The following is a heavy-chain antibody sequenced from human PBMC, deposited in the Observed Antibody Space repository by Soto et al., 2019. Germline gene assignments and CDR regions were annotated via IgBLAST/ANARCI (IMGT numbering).Heavy chain of an antibody. Sequence: PSETLSLTCAVYGGSFSGYYWSWIRQPPGEGLEWIGEINHSGSTNYNPSLKSRVTISVDTSKNQFSLKLSSVTAADTAVYYCARDRSAFEYSSSSYGMDVWGQGTTVTVSS. CDR2: INHSGST. V-gene: IGHV4-34*01. D-gene: IGHD6-6*01. CDR3: ARDRSAFEYSSSSYGMDV. J-gene: IGHJ6*02. CDR1: GGSFSGYY.